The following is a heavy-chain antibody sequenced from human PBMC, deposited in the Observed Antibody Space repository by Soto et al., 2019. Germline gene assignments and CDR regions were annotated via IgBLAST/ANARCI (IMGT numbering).Heavy chain of an antibody. CDR2: ISSSSSTI. J-gene: IGHJ4*02. CDR1: GFTFSSYS. CDR3: ARDRGRNTYNWNDDNY. Sequence: EVQLVESGGGLVQPGGSLRLSCAASGFTFSSYSMNWVRQAPGKGLEWVSYISSSSSTIYYADSVKGRFTISRDNAKNSLYLQMNSLRDEDTAVYYCARDRGRNTYNWNDDNYWGQGTLVTVSS. V-gene: IGHV3-48*02. D-gene: IGHD1-20*01.